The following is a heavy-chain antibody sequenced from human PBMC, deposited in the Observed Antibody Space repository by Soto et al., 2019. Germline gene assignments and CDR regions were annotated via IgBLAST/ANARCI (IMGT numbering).Heavy chain of an antibody. CDR3: AKDVSSRRWFDP. D-gene: IGHD3-16*01. Sequence: QVQLQESGPGLVKPSETLSLTCAVSGASIRSYHRSWIRQPAGKGLEWIGRMQHTGNTNYNPSLKSRVTMSVDTSKNQISLKMTSVTAADTAVYFCAKDVSSRRWFDPWGQGILVIVSS. V-gene: IGHV4-4*07. CDR1: GASIRSYH. CDR2: MQHTGNT. J-gene: IGHJ5*02.